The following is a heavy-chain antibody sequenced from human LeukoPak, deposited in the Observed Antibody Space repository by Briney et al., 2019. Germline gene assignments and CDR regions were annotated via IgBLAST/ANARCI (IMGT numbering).Heavy chain of an antibody. CDR2: ISSSSGNT. J-gene: IGHJ4*02. CDR3: AREHPHFGELWNDY. V-gene: IGHV1-18*01. Sequence: ASVKVSCKASGFTFSSYGISWVRQAPGQGLEWMGWISSSSGNTNYAQKFQGRVTMTTDKSMSTAYMELRSLRSDDTAVYYCAREHPHFGELWNDYWGQGTPVTVSS. D-gene: IGHD3-10*01. CDR1: GFTFSSYG.